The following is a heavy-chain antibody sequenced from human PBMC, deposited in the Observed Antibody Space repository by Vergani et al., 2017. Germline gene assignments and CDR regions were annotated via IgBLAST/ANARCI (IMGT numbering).Heavy chain of an antibody. V-gene: IGHV3-15*07. CDR3: TTARPLLGVTLYYYYMDV. CDR1: GFTFSNAW. J-gene: IGHJ6*03. Sequence: EVQLVESGGGLVKPGGSLRLSCAASGFTFSNAWMNWVRQAPGKGLEWVGRIKSKTDGGTTDYAAPVKGRFTISREDSKNTLYLQMNSLKTEDTAVYYCTTARPLLGVTLYYYYMDVWGKGTTVTVSS. CDR2: IKSKTDGGTT. D-gene: IGHD3-10*01.